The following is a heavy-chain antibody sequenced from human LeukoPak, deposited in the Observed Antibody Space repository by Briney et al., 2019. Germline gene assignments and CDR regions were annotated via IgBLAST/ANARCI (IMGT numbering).Heavy chain of an antibody. Sequence: SETLSLTCTVSGGSISSYYWSWIRQPPGKGLGWIGYIYYSGSTNYNPSLKSRVTISVDTSKNQFSLKLSSVTAADTAVYYCAFDSSGSSYYGMDVWGQGTTVTVSS. CDR1: GGSISSYY. CDR3: AFDSSGSSYYGMDV. CDR2: IYYSGST. D-gene: IGHD6-19*01. V-gene: IGHV4-59*01. J-gene: IGHJ6*02.